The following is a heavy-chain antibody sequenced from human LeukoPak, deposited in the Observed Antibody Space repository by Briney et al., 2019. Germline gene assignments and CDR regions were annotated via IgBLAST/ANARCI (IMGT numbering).Heavy chain of an antibody. CDR3: VRDRGYCSGGTCYALWDY. CDR2: IKEYEGQK. CDR1: GFPFSNYR. J-gene: IGHJ4*02. D-gene: IGHD2-15*01. V-gene: IGHV3-7*01. Sequence: GGPLTLSCAASGFPFSNYRVTWVPQATGEGLEWVAHIKEYEGQKQHVHPVKSRHTISRDNAKNSLYLQMNRRRGEDTAMYYCVRDRGYCSGGTCYALWDYWGEGTLVTVSS.